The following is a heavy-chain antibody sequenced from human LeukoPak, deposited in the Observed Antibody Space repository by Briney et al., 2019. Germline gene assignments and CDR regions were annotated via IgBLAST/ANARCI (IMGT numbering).Heavy chain of an antibody. CDR3: ARTGSATEPNWFDP. CDR1: GGSVSSGSYY. CDR2: IYYSGST. J-gene: IGHJ5*02. Sequence: KTSETLSLTCTVSGGSVSSGSYYWSWIRQPPGKGLEWIGYIYYSGSTNYNPSLKSRVTISVDTSKNQVSLKLNSVTAADTAVHYCARTGSATEPNWFDPWGQGRLVTVSS. V-gene: IGHV4-61*01. D-gene: IGHD1-14*01.